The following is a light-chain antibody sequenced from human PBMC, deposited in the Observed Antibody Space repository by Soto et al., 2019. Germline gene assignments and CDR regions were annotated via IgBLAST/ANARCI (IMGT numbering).Light chain of an antibody. J-gene: IGLJ1*01. V-gene: IGLV2-14*01. Sequence: QSALTQPASVSGSPGQSITISCTGTSSDVGAYNYVSWYQQHPGKAPKLMIYEVTSRPSGVSNRFSGSRSGNTASLTISGLQPEDEADYYCSSHTNSSTPYVFGSGTKLTVL. CDR1: SSDVGAYNY. CDR2: EVT. CDR3: SSHTNSSTPYV.